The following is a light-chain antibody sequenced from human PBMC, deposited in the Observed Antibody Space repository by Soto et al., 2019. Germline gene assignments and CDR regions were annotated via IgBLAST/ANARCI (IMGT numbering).Light chain of an antibody. CDR1: SSDIGAYNY. CDR2: EVG. Sequence: QSALTQPASVSGSPGQSITISCTGTSSDIGAYNYVSWYQQHPGKAPTLMIYEVGNRPSGASNRFSGSKSGNTASLTISGLQAEDEADYYCSSYTTSSTWVFGAGTKLTVL. J-gene: IGLJ3*02. V-gene: IGLV2-14*01. CDR3: SSYTTSSTWV.